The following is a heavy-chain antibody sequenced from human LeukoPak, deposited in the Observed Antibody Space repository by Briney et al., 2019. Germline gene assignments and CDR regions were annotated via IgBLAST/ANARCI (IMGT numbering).Heavy chain of an antibody. CDR1: GASFSGYY. CDR3: ARGGRSLVAAQFDL. Sequence: SETLSLTCAVYGASFSGYYWSWIRQPPGKGLEWIGEINHSGSTNYNPSLKSRVTISVDTSKNQFSLKLSSVTAADTAVYYCARGGRSLVAAQFDLWGRGTLVTVSS. D-gene: IGHD2-15*01. J-gene: IGHJ2*01. CDR2: INHSGST. V-gene: IGHV4-34*01.